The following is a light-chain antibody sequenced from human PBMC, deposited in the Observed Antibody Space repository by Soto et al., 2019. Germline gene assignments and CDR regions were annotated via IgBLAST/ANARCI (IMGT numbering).Light chain of an antibody. Sequence: QSALTQPASVSGSPGQSITISCSGTSSDVGGYNYVSWYQHHPDKVPKLMIYEVSNRPSGVSNRFSGSKSGNTASLTISGLQAEDEADYYCSSYTSSSTWVFGGGTKLTVL. J-gene: IGLJ3*02. CDR3: SSYTSSSTWV. V-gene: IGLV2-14*01. CDR2: EVS. CDR1: SSDVGGYNY.